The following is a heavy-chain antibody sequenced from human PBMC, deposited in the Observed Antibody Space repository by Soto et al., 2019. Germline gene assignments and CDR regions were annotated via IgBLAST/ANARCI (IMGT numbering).Heavy chain of an antibody. CDR1: GFTFSNYA. CDR2: ISGSGGST. Sequence: GGSLRLSCAASGFTFSNYAMNWVRQAPGKGLEWVSSISGSGGSTDYADSVKGRFTISRDNSKNTLYLQMNSLRAEDTAVYYCAKDLHTSGWYGGNLFDPWGQGTLVTVSS. V-gene: IGHV3-23*01. D-gene: IGHD6-19*01. CDR3: AKDLHTSGWYGGNLFDP. J-gene: IGHJ5*02.